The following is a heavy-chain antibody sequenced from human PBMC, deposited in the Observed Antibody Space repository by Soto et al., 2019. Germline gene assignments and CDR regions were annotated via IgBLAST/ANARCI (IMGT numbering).Heavy chain of an antibody. CDR3: ARDRGYSGYDSPRYYYGMDV. D-gene: IGHD5-12*01. CDR1: GFTFSSYG. CDR2: IWYDGSNK. J-gene: IGHJ6*02. Sequence: QVQLVESGGGVVQPGRSLRLSCAASGFTFSSYGMHWVRQAPGKGLEWVAVIWYDGSNKWYADSVKGRFTISRDNSMNTLHLQMNSLRAEDTAVYSCARDRGYSGYDSPRYYYGMDVWGQGTTVTVSS. V-gene: IGHV3-33*01.